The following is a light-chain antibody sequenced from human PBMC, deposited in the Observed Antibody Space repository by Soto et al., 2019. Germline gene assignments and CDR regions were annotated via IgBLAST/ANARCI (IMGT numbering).Light chain of an antibody. CDR1: QSIRNNF. CDR3: QQYGTLPRT. V-gene: IGKV3-20*01. CDR2: AAP. Sequence: EIVLTQSPGTLSLSPGERATLSCRASQSIRNNFLAWYQQKPGQAPRLLIYAAPSRATGIPDRATGIPDRFSGSWSGTDVTLTISRLEPEDFAVYYCQQYGTLPRTFGQGTKVEIK. J-gene: IGKJ1*01.